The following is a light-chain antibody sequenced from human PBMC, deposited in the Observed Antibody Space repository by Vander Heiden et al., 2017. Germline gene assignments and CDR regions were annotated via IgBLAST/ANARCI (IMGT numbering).Light chain of an antibody. J-gene: IGKJ1*01. CDR3: QQSYSTPRT. CDR1: QSISSY. Sequence: DIQMTQSPSSLSASVGDRVTITCRASQSISSYLNWYQQKPGNVPKLLIYAASNLQSGVPSRFSGSGSGTDFTLTISSLQPEDFATYYCQQSYSTPRTFGQGTKVEIK. CDR2: AAS. V-gene: IGKV1-39*01.